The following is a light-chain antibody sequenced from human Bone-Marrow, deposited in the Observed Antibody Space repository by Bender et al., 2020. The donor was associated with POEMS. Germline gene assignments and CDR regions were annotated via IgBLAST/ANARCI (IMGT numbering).Light chain of an antibody. J-gene: IGLJ2*01. Sequence: QSALTQPPSASGSPGQSVTISCTGTSSDVGGYNYVSWYQRHAGKAPKLMIYDVTKRPSGVPDRFSGSKSGNTASLTVSGLQADDEADYYCSSYAGVNNFVVFGGGTKLTVL. V-gene: IGLV2-8*01. CDR2: DVT. CDR1: SSDVGGYNY. CDR3: SSYAGVNNFVV.